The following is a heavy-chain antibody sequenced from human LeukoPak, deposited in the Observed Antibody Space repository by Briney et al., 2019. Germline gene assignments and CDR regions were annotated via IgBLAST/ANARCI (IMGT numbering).Heavy chain of an antibody. CDR3: AKGHFEYDILTGYSDY. J-gene: IGHJ4*02. V-gene: IGHV3-23*01. CDR1: GFTFSNFV. D-gene: IGHD3-9*01. Sequence: QAGGSLRLSCAASGFTFSNFVMSWVRQAPGKGLEWVSTISDSGGRAYYADSVKGRFTISRDNSKNTLYLQMCSLRTEDTAVYYCAKGHFEYDILTGYSDYWGQGTLVTVSS. CDR2: ISDSGGRA.